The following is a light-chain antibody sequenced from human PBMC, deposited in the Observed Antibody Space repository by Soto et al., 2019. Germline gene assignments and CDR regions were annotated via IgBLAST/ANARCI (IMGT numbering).Light chain of an antibody. CDR3: QQYGSSGT. J-gene: IGKJ1*01. V-gene: IGKV3-20*01. CDR2: GAS. Sequence: EIVLTPSPGTPSLSPGGRATLSCRASQSVSNNYLAWYQQKPGQAPRLLIYGASNRATGIPDRFSGSGSGTDFTLTISRLEPEDFAVYYCQQYGSSGTFGQGTKVDI. CDR1: QSVSNNY.